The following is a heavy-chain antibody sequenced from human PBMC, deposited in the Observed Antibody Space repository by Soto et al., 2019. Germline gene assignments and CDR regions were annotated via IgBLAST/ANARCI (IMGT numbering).Heavy chain of an antibody. Sequence: QVQLQESGPGLVKPSGTLSLTCAVSGGSISSSNWWSWVRQHPGKGLEWIGEIDHSGSTNYNPSPKSRVTISVDKSKNQFSLKLSSVTAANTAVYYCARGRSAEAGTFDYWGQGTLVTVSS. D-gene: IGHD6-13*01. CDR2: IDHSGST. CDR3: ARGRSAEAGTFDY. J-gene: IGHJ4*02. CDR1: GGSISSSNW. V-gene: IGHV4-4*02.